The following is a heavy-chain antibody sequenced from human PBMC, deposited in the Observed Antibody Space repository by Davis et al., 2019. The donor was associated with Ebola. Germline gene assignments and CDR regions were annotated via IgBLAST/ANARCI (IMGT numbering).Heavy chain of an antibody. Sequence: GESLKISCAASGFTFSSYEMNWVRQAPGKGLEWVSAISASGDTTYYADSVKGRFTISSDHSKNMLSLEMNSLRAEDAAIYYCARRGAGGYWWGAFDYWGQGTRVTVSS. CDR2: ISASGDTT. CDR1: GFTFSSYE. V-gene: IGHV3-23*01. J-gene: IGHJ4*02. CDR3: ARRGAGGYWWGAFDY. D-gene: IGHD2-21*01.